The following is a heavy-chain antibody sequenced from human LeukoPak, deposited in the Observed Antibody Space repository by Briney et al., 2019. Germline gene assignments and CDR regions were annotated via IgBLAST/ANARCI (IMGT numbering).Heavy chain of an antibody. D-gene: IGHD4-11*01. V-gene: IGHV3-30*03. Sequence: QSGGSLRLSCTGSGFSFTNYAMHWVRQAPGEGLEWVAVISYDESKIYYADSVKGRFTISRDNSKNTLYLQMNSLRAEDTAVYYCATETTVTGEFDYWGQGTLVTVSS. CDR3: ATETTVTGEFDY. CDR2: ISYDESKI. J-gene: IGHJ4*02. CDR1: GFSFTNYA.